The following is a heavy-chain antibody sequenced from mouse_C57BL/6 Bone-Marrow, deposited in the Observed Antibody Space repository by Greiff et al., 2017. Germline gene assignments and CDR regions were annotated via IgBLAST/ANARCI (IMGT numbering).Heavy chain of an antibody. CDR3: ARLISLGGYFDV. J-gene: IGHJ1*03. CDR2: ISNLAYSI. CDR1: GFTFSDYG. V-gene: IGHV5-15*01. Sequence: EVQVVESGGGLVQPGGSLKLSCAASGFTFSDYGMAWVRQAPRKGPEWVAFISNLAYSIYYADTVTGRFTISRENAKNTLYLEMSSLRSEDTAMYYCARLISLGGYFDVWGTGTTVTVSS.